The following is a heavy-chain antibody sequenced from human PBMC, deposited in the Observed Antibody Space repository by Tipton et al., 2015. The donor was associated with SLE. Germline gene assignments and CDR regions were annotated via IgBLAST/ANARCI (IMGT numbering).Heavy chain of an antibody. Sequence: TLSLTCAVYGGSFSGYYWSWIRQPPGKGLEWIGDVNPTRGSNYNPSLKSRVTISVDTSKNQFSLKLNSVTAADTAVYYCARHGGYWGQGTLVTVSS. V-gene: IGHV4-34*09. D-gene: IGHD3-3*01. CDR2: VNPTRGS. CDR1: GGSFSGYY. CDR3: ARHGGY. J-gene: IGHJ4*02.